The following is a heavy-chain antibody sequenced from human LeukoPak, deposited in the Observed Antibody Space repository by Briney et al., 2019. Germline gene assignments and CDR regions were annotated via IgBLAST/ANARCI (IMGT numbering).Heavy chain of an antibody. Sequence: GGSLRLSCAASGFTFRTYAMSWVRQAPGKGLEWVSSIRSSGESTYYADSVKGRFTISRGNSRNTVFLQMKSLTAEDTAVYYCAKEVRESAWFYFDYWGQGTLATVSS. CDR1: GFTFRTYA. CDR3: AKEVRESAWFYFDY. D-gene: IGHD3-10*01. CDR2: IRSSGEST. V-gene: IGHV3-23*01. J-gene: IGHJ4*02.